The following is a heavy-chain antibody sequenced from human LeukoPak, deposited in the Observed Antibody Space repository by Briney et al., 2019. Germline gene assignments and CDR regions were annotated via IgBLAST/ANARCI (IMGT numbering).Heavy chain of an antibody. CDR1: GGSISSYY. CDR2: IYYSGST. Sequence: PSETLSLTCTVSGGSISSYYWSWIRQPPGKGLEWIGYIYYSGSTNYNPSLKSRVTISVDTSKNQFSLKLSSVTAADTAVYYCASDHEDYYDSSGYYSWFDPWGQGTLVTVSS. V-gene: IGHV4-59*01. D-gene: IGHD3-22*01. CDR3: ASDHEDYYDSSGYYSWFDP. J-gene: IGHJ5*02.